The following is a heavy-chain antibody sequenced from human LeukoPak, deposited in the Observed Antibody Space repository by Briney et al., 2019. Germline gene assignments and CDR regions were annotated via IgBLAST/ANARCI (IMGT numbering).Heavy chain of an antibody. D-gene: IGHD3-3*01. J-gene: IGHJ4*02. CDR3: ARAVADFWSGQYYYDY. Sequence: SETLSLTCTVSGGSISSYCWSWIRQPPGKGLEWIGCIYYSGSTNYNPSLKSRVTISVDTSKNQFSLKLSSVTAADTAVFYCARAVADFWSGQYYYDYWGQGTLVTVSS. CDR2: IYYSGST. CDR1: GGSISSYC. V-gene: IGHV4-59*01.